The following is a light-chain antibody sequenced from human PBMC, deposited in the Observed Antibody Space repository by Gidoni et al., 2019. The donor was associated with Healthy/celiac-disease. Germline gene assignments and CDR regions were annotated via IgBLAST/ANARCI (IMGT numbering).Light chain of an antibody. Sequence: ALPQPASVSGSPGQSITIPCTGTSSDVGGYNYVSWYQQHPGKAPKLMIYGVSNRPSGVSNRFSGSKSGNTASLTISGLQAEDEADYYCSSYTSSSTRVFGGGTKLTVL. CDR1: SSDVGGYNY. CDR2: GVS. J-gene: IGLJ2*01. V-gene: IGLV2-14*01. CDR3: SSYTSSSTRV.